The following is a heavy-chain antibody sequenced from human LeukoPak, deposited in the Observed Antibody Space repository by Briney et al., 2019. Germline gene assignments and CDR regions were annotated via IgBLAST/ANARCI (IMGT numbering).Heavy chain of an antibody. V-gene: IGHV1-2*02. J-gene: IGHJ1*01. Sequence: ASVKVSCKASGYTFTGYYLHWVRQAPGQGLEWMGWIHPNSGGTNYAQKFQGRVTMARDTSISTAYMELSSLRSDDTAVYFCARLASVPGWGQGTLVTVSS. CDR1: GYTFTGYY. CDR3: ARLASVPG. CDR2: IHPNSGGT. D-gene: IGHD6-19*01.